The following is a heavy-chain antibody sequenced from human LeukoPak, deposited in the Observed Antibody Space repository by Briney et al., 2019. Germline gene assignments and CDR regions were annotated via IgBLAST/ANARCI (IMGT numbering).Heavy chain of an antibody. CDR1: GFTFSSYA. J-gene: IGHJ4*02. CDR2: ISGSGGRT. CDR3: AKVCYGDYYFDY. V-gene: IGHV3-23*01. Sequence: GGSLRLSCAASGFTFSSYAMSWVRQAPGKGLEWVSAISGSGGRTLYADSVKGGFTIYRDNSKNTLYLQMNSLRAEDTAVYYCAKVCYGDYYFDYWGQGTLVTVSS. D-gene: IGHD4-17*01.